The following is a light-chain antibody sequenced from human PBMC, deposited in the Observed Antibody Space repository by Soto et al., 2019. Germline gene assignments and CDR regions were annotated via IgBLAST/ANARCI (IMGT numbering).Light chain of an antibody. Sequence: IQMTQSPSSLSASVGDRVTISCRASQGIGNALGWYQQKPGKPPKVLIYGASNLQSGVPSRFSGSGSGTEFTLTIGGLQPDDFATYYCQQYSGYSLFTFGPGTIVDIK. CDR2: GAS. J-gene: IGKJ3*01. V-gene: IGKV1-17*01. CDR3: QQYSGYSLFT. CDR1: QGIGNA.